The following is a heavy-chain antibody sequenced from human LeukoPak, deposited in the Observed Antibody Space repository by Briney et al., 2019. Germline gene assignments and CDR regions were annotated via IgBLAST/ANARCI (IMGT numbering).Heavy chain of an antibody. J-gene: IGHJ4*02. D-gene: IGHD3-10*01. Sequence: GGSLRLSCAASGFTFSSYGMHWVRQAPGKGLEWVAVIWYDGSNKYYADSVKGRFTISRDNSKNTLYLQMNSLRAEDTAVYYCAKGHYYGSGSLDYWGQGTLVTVSS. CDR3: AKGHYYGSGSLDY. CDR2: IWYDGSNK. CDR1: GFTFSSYG. V-gene: IGHV3-33*06.